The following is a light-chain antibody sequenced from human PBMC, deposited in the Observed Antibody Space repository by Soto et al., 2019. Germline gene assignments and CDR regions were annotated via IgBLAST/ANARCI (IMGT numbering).Light chain of an antibody. CDR3: QQYNSYWT. V-gene: IGKV1-5*03. Sequence: DIQMTQSPSTLSASVGARVTITCRASQSISSWLAWYQQKPGKAPKLLIYKASSLESGVPSRFSGSGSGTEFTLTISSLQTDDFATYYGQQYNSYWTFGQGNKVEIK. CDR2: KAS. CDR1: QSISSW. J-gene: IGKJ1*01.